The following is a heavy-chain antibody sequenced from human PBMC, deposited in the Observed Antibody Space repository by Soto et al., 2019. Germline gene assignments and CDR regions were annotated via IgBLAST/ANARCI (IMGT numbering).Heavy chain of an antibody. J-gene: IGHJ4*02. Sequence: EVQLLESGGGLVQPGGSLRLSCAAYGFTFSSFAMNWVRQAPGKGLEWVSAISGSSGHTYYADSVKGRFIISRDNSKNTLYLQMDSLSADDTAVYYCARGPSEYIWGSYLRYCDSWGQGSLVTVSS. CDR3: ARGPSEYIWGSYLRYCDS. CDR2: ISGSSGHT. D-gene: IGHD3-16*02. CDR1: GFTFSSFA. V-gene: IGHV3-23*01.